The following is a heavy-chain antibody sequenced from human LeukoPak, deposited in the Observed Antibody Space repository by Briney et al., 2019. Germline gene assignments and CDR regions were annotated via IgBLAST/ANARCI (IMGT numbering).Heavy chain of an antibody. CDR1: GFTFSNVW. CDR2: VSPSSSSI. V-gene: IGHV3-48*01. J-gene: IGHJ4*02. Sequence: GGSLRLSCAGSGFTFSNVWMSWVRQAPGTGLEWVSYVSPSSSSIYYADSVKGRFTISRDNAKNSLYLQMNSLRAEDTAVYYCAREHTPYGSGCTAAYWGQGTLVTVSS. D-gene: IGHD6-19*01. CDR3: AREHTPYGSGCTAAY.